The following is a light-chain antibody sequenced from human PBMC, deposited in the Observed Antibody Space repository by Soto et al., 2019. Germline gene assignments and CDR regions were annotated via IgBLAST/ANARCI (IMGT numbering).Light chain of an antibody. CDR2: DGS. CDR3: QQYKTYPRT. Sequence: DIQMTQSPSTLSASVGDRITITCRASQRIKTWLAWYQQIPGEAPKLLIYDGSTVERGDPSRFSGSGSGTEFTLTISRLQPEDFATFYCQQYKTYPRTVGQGTTVEV. V-gene: IGKV1-5*03. J-gene: IGKJ1*01. CDR1: QRIKTW.